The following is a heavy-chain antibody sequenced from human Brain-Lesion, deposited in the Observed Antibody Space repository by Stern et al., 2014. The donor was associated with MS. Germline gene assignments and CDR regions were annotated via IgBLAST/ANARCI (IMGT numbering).Heavy chain of an antibody. CDR3: ATLSPGAGGNYYRHFDY. V-gene: IGHV1-24*01. D-gene: IGHD1-26*01. Sequence: QVQLEESGAEVKKPGASVKVSCKVSGYTLTELSMHWVRQAPRKGLEWMGGFDPEDGETIYAQKVQGRVTMTEDTSTDTAYMELSSLRSEDTAVYYCATLSPGAGGNYYRHFDYWGQGTLVTVSS. CDR2: FDPEDGET. CDR1: GYTLTELS. J-gene: IGHJ4*02.